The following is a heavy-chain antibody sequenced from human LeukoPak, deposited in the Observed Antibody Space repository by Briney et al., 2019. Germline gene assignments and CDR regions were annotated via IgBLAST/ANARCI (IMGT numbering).Heavy chain of an antibody. J-gene: IGHJ5*02. CDR2: IYTSGST. Sequence: SETLSLTCTVSGGSISSYYWSWIRQPAGKGLEWIGRIYTSGSTNYNPSLKSRVTMSVDTSKNQFSLKLSSVTAADTAVYYCARDAYSGYDWAVGFDPWGQGTLVTVSS. CDR1: GGSISSYY. V-gene: IGHV4-4*07. D-gene: IGHD5-12*01. CDR3: ARDAYSGYDWAVGFDP.